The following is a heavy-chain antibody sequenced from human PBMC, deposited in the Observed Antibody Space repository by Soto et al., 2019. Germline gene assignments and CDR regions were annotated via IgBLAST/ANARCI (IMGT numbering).Heavy chain of an antibody. J-gene: IGHJ4*02. Sequence: PSETLSLTCSVSGDSINSDKYYWGWIRQPPGKGLGWIGSIYYRGNTYYNPSLHTRVTISLHTSKSKFSLRLNSVTAADSAVYFCARLEGLATISYYFDFWGQGAQVTVSS. CDR1: GDSINSDKYY. CDR3: ARLEGLATISYYFDF. D-gene: IGHD3-9*01. CDR2: IYYRGNT. V-gene: IGHV4-39*01.